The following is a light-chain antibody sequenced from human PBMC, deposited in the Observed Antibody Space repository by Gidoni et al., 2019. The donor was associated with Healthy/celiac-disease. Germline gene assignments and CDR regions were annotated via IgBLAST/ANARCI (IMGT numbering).Light chain of an antibody. Sequence: DIQMTQSPSSLSASVGDRVTITCRASQSICSYLNWYQQKPGKAPRLLIYAASSLQSGVPSRFSSSGSGTDFTLTISSLQPEDFATYFCQQSYSTPLLTFXGXTKVXIK. CDR2: AAS. J-gene: IGKJ4*01. CDR1: QSICSY. V-gene: IGKV1-39*01. CDR3: QQSYSTPLLT.